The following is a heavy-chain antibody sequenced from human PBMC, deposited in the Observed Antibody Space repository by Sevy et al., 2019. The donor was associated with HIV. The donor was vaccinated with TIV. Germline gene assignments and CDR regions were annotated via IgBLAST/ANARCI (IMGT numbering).Heavy chain of an antibody. D-gene: IGHD3-10*01. CDR1: GFTFSAYA. CDR2: ISSSGGST. J-gene: IGHJ1*01. Sequence: GGSLRLSCAASGFTFSAYAMSWVRQAPGKGLEWLSCISSSGGSTYYADSVMGRFSISRDTSKNTLYLQMNSLRAEDTAVYYCATLRGGLYGSGYFQNWGQGTQVTVSS. V-gene: IGHV3-23*01. CDR3: ATLRGGLYGSGYFQN.